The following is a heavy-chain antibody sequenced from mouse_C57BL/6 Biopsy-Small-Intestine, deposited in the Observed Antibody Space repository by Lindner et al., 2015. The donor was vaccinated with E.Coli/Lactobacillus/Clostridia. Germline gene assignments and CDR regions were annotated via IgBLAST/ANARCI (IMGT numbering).Heavy chain of an antibody. J-gene: IGHJ2*01. D-gene: IGHD5-5*01. CDR1: GYAFSNSW. Sequence: VQLQESGPELVKPGASVKISCKASGYAFSNSWMSWIKQRPGKGLEWIGRIYPGGGDTNYNGKFSDKATLTADKSSNTAYMQLSSLTSEDSAVYFCATYATYVSYFDYWGQGTTLTVSS. V-gene: IGHV1-82*01. CDR2: IYPGGGDT. CDR3: ATYATYVSYFDY.